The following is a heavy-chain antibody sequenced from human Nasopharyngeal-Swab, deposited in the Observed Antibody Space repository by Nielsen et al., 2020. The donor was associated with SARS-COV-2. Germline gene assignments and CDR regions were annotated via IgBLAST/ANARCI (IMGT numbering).Heavy chain of an antibody. D-gene: IGHD3-9*01. CDR1: GGSISSSRYY. J-gene: IGHJ6*02. V-gene: IGHV4-39*07. Sequence: SETLSRTCTGVGGSISSSRYYWGRSRQRPGKSLERLGSIYDSGSTYYNPSLKRRVTISVHTSKNQISLKLTSVTAADTAVYYCARDGVLRYFEAVSCYHYRMDVWGQGTTVTVSS. CDR3: ARDGVLRYFEAVSCYHYRMDV. CDR2: IYDSGST.